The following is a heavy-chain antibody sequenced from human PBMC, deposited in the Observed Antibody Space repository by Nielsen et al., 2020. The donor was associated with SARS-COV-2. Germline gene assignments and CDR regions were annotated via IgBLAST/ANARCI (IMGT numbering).Heavy chain of an antibody. D-gene: IGHD3-16*01. V-gene: IGHV3-11*06. CDR1: GFTFSDYY. J-gene: IGHJ6*03. Sequence: GGSLRLSCAASGFTFSDYYMSWIRQAPGKGLEWVSYISSSSSYIYYADSVKGRFTISRDNAKNSLYLQMNSLRAEDTAVYYCARDGEIMITFGGLMDVWGKGTTVTVSS. CDR3: ARDGEIMITFGGLMDV. CDR2: ISSSSSYI.